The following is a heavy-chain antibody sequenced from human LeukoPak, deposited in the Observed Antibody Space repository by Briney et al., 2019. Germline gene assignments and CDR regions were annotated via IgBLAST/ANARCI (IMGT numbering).Heavy chain of an antibody. CDR1: GGSFSGYY. V-gene: IGHV4-34*01. D-gene: IGHD5-18*01. CDR2: INHSGST. J-gene: IGHJ5*02. Sequence: SETLSLTCAVSGGSFSGYYWSWIRQPPGKGLEWIGEINHSGSTNYNPSLKSRVTISVDTSKNQFSLKLSSVTAADTAVYYCAQRIQLWLGGWFDPWGQGTLVTVSS. CDR3: AQRIQLWLGGWFDP.